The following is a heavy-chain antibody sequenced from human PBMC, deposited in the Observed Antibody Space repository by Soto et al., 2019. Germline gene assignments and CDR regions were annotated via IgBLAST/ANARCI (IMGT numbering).Heavy chain of an antibody. Sequence: ASVKVSCKASGYTFTSYYIQWVRQAPGQGLEWIGIINPSGGSTNYAQKFQGRVTMTRDTSTSTVYMELSSLGSEDTAVYYCARGGQTYDSSGYYQYFDYWGHVIFVTVSS. D-gene: IGHD3-22*01. CDR2: INPSGGST. CDR3: ARGGQTYDSSGYYQYFDY. J-gene: IGHJ4*01. CDR1: GYTFTSYY. V-gene: IGHV1-46*01.